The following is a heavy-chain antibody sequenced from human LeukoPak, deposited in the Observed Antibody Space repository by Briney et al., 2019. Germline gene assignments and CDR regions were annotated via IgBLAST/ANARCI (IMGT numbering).Heavy chain of an antibody. Sequence: GGSLRLSCAASGFTFDDYAMHWVRQAPGKGLEWVSGISWNSGSIGYADSVKGRFTISRDNAKNSLYLQMNSLRAEDTALYYCAKDLGSGRLYAFDIWGQGTMVTVSS. CDR3: AKDLGSGRLYAFDI. J-gene: IGHJ3*02. D-gene: IGHD3-10*01. CDR1: GFTFDDYA. V-gene: IGHV3-9*01. CDR2: ISWNSGSI.